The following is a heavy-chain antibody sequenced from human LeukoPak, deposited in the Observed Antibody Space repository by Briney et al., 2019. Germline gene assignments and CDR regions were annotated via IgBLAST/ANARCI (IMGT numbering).Heavy chain of an antibody. CDR2: ISGSGDRT. J-gene: IGHJ4*02. D-gene: IGHD5-24*01. CDR3: AKRGRDGYNSPIDY. Sequence: GVSLRLSCAASGFTFSDYAMNWVRQAQGKGLQWVSGISGSGDRTSYGDAVKGRFTISRDNSKNTLYVQMNSLRAEDTAIYYCAKRGRDGYNSPIDYWGQGTLVTVSS. CDR1: GFTFSDYA. V-gene: IGHV3-23*01.